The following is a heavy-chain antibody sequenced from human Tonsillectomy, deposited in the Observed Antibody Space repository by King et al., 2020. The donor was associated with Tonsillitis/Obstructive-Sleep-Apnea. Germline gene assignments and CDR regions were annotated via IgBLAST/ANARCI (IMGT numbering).Heavy chain of an antibody. V-gene: IGHV3-30*18. CDR2: ISYDGSNK. J-gene: IGHJ5*02. Sequence: VHLVESGGGVVQPGRSLRLSCAGSGFSISTYSMHWVRQAPGKGLELGALISYDGSNKYYADFVKGRFTISRDQSKNTLYLQMNSLRTEDTAVYYCAKVRLRFLEWEANWFDPWGQGTLVTVSS. CDR1: GFSISTYS. D-gene: IGHD3-3*01. CDR3: AKVRLRFLEWEANWFDP.